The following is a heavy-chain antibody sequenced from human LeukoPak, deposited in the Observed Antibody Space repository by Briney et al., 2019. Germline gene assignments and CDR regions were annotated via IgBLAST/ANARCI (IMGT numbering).Heavy chain of an antibody. Sequence: SETLSLTCTVSGYSISSGYYWGWIRQPPGKGLEWIGSIYHSGSTYYNPSLKSRVTISVDTSKNQFSLKLSSVTAADTAVYYCARALPYDFWSGFFGYWGQGTLVTVSS. V-gene: IGHV4-38-2*02. J-gene: IGHJ4*02. CDR3: ARALPYDFWSGFFGY. CDR2: IYHSGST. CDR1: GYSISSGYY. D-gene: IGHD3-3*01.